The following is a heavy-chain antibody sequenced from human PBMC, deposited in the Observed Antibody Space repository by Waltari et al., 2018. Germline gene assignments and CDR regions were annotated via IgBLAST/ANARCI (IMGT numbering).Heavy chain of an antibody. CDR2: IDPSDSFR. V-gene: IGHV5-10-1*01. D-gene: IGHD2-2*01. J-gene: IGHJ4*02. Sequence: DVQLVQSGAEVKKPEESLRISCEGSGYCFTSHWTSWVPRMPGKGLEWVGRIDPSDSFRNYGPAFEGHVTISVDQSLRTAYLQWDSLKASDTAIYYCVRHRTTYPLEIDYWGQGTLVTVSS. CDR1: GYCFTSHW. CDR3: VRHRTTYPLEIDY.